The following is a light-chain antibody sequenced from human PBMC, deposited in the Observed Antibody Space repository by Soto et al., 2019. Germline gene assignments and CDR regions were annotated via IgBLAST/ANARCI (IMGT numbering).Light chain of an antibody. CDR3: QQYGTSPRT. CDR1: QRVRSSY. J-gene: IGKJ1*01. V-gene: IGKV3-20*01. CDR2: GVS. Sequence: EIVLTQSPGILSLSPGERGTLSCRASQRVRSSYLAWYQQKLGQAPRLLIYGVSNRATGIPDRFSGSGSGTDFTLTISILESEDFAVYYCQQYGTSPRTFGQGTKVEIK.